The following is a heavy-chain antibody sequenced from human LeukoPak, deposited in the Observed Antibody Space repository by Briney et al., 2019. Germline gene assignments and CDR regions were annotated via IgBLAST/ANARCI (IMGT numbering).Heavy chain of an antibody. CDR2: INPNSGGT. CDR1: AYTFTDYY. CDR3: ASVLYCGADCYSGRYFFDY. Sequence: GASVKVSCKASAYTFTDYYMHWVRQAPGQGLEWMGWINPNSGGTNFAQNFKGRVTMTRDTSNNTAYMELSRLRSDDAAVYYCASVLYCGADCYSGRYFFDYWGQGTLVTVSS. V-gene: IGHV1-2*02. D-gene: IGHD2-21*02. J-gene: IGHJ4*02.